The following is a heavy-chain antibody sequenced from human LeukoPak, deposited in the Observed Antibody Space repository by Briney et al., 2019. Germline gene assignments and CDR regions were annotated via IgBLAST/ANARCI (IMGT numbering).Heavy chain of an antibody. Sequence: QPGGSLRLSCAASGFIFKLYWMHWVRQAPGKGLMWVSRINSDGSSTSYADSVKGRFTISRDNAKNTLYLQMNSLRAEDTAVYYCARDRLLYNWNYSSEGFDPWGQGTLVTVSS. CDR3: ARDRLLYNWNYSSEGFDP. J-gene: IGHJ5*02. D-gene: IGHD1-7*01. V-gene: IGHV3-74*01. CDR2: INSDGSST. CDR1: GFIFKLYW.